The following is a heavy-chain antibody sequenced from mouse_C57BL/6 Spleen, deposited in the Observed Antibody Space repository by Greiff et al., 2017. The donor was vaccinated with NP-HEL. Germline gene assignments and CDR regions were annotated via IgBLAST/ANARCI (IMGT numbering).Heavy chain of an antibody. CDR3: ARRAANWDLFDY. V-gene: IGHV5-4*03. CDR1: GFTFSSYA. J-gene: IGHJ2*01. D-gene: IGHD4-1*01. CDR2: ISDGGSYT. Sequence: EVKLMESGGGLVKPGGSLKLSCAASGFTFSSYAMSWVRQTPEKRLEWVATISDGGSYTYYPDNVKGRFTISRDNAKNNLYLQLSHLKSEDTAMYYCARRAANWDLFDYWGQGTTLTVSS.